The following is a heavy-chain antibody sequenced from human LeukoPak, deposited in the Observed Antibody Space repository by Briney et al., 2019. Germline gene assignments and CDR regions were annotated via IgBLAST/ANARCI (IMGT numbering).Heavy chain of an antibody. CDR2: IYHSGST. V-gene: IGHV4-30-2*01. J-gene: IGHJ3*02. D-gene: IGHD2-21*01. Sequence: SETLSLTCAVSGGSISSGGYSWSWIRQPPGKGLEWIGYIYHSGSTYYNPSLKSRVTISVDRSKNQSSLKLSSVTAADTAVYYCAREIRFHDAFDIWGQGTMVTVSS. CDR3: AREIRFHDAFDI. CDR1: GGSISSGGYS.